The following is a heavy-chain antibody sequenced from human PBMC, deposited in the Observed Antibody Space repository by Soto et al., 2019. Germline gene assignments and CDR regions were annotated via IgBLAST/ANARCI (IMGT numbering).Heavy chain of an antibody. J-gene: IGHJ5*02. D-gene: IGHD4-17*01. CDR3: AKDNPGRYGDYESTWFEP. CDR1: GYTFTSYG. V-gene: IGHV1-18*01. CDR2: ISAYNGNT. Sequence: VKVSCKASGYTFTSYGISWVRQAPGQGLEWMGWISAYNGNTNYAQKLQGRVTMTTDTSTSTAYMELRSLRSDDTAFYFCAKDNPGRYGDYESTWFEPWGQGTPVTVSS.